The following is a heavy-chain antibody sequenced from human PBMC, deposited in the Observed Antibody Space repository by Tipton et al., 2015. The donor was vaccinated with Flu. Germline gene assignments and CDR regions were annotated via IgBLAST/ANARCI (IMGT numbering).Heavy chain of an antibody. Sequence: GLVKPSETLSLTCAVYGGSFSGYYWSWIRQPPGKGLEWIGEINHSGSTNYNPSLKSRVTISVDTSKNQFSLKLSSVTAADTSVYYCAGPPLDYWGQGTLGSVSS. V-gene: IGHV4-34*01. CDR1: GGSFSGYY. CDR3: AGPPLDY. J-gene: IGHJ4*02. CDR2: INHSGST.